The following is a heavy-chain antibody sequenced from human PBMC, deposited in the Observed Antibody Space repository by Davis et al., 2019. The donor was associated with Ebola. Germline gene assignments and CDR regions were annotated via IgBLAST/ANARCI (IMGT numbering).Heavy chain of an antibody. CDR3: ASGGHYDSSGYPPNSFAS. J-gene: IGHJ5*02. Sequence: GESLKISCAASGFTFSSYGMHWVRQAPGKGLEWVAVIWHDGSNEYYADSVKGRFTISRDNSKNTLNLQMNSLRPEDTALYYCASGGHYDSSGYPPNSFASWGQGTLVTVSS. CDR1: GFTFSSYG. D-gene: IGHD3-22*01. V-gene: IGHV3-30*02. CDR2: IWHDGSNE.